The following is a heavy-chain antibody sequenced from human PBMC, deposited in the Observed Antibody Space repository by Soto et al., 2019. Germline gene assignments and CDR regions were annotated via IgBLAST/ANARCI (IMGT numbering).Heavy chain of an antibody. CDR2: IYYSGST. V-gene: IGHV4-59*08. Sequence: SETLSLTCTVSGGSISSYYWSWIRRPPGKGLEWIGYIYYSGSTNYNPSLKSRVTISVDTSKNQFSLKLSSVTAADTAVYYCARLRYSSSSLGFDYWGQGTLVTVSS. CDR1: GGSISSYY. J-gene: IGHJ4*02. D-gene: IGHD6-6*01. CDR3: ARLRYSSSSLGFDY.